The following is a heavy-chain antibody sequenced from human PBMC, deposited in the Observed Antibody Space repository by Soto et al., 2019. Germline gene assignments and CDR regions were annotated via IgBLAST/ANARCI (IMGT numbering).Heavy chain of an antibody. V-gene: IGHV1-18*01. CDR2: ISAYNGNT. D-gene: IGHD3-16*01. CDR1: GYTFTSYG. J-gene: IGHJ4*02. CDR3: ARDRGGELIAAGDD. Sequence: QVQLVQSGAEVKKPGASVKVSCKASGYTFTSYGISWVRQAPGQGLEWMGWISAYNGNTNYAQKLQGRVTMTTDTGTRTAYMETRSLRSDDTAVYYSARDRGGELIAAGDDWGQGTLVTVSS.